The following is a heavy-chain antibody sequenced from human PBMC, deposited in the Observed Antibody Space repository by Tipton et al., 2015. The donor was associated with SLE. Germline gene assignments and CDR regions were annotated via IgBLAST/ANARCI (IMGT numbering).Heavy chain of an antibody. CDR2: IYYSGST. Sequence: TLSLTCIVSGGSITSHYWSWVRQPPGKGLEWIGNIYYSGSTNYNPSLKSRVSISLDTSRNQFSLKLTSVTAADTAVYFCARELMVVRGLSRRDAFDIWGQGAMVTVSS. D-gene: IGHD3-10*01. CDR3: ARELMVVRGLSRRDAFDI. CDR1: GGSITSHY. J-gene: IGHJ3*02. V-gene: IGHV4-59*11.